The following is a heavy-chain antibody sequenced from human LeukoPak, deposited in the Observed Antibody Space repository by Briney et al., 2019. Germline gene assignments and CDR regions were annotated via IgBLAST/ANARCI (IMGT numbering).Heavy chain of an antibody. CDR3: ASQTFDY. V-gene: IGHV3-33*01. Sequence: GRSLRLSCAASGLTFSNYGMHWVRQAPGKGLEWVAVIWYDGSNKYYADSVKGRFTISRGNSKNTLYLQMNSLRAEDTAAYYCASQTFDYWGRGTLVAVSS. J-gene: IGHJ4*02. CDR2: IWYDGSNK. CDR1: GLTFSNYG.